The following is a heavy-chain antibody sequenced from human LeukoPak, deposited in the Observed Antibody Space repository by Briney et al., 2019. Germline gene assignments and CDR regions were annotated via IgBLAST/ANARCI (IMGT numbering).Heavy chain of an antibody. Sequence: VASVKVSCKASGYTFTTYAMHWVRQAPGQRLEWMGWINAGNGNTEYSQEFQGRVTITRDTSATTAYMELSSLRSEDTAVYYCARDAYYDSSGYSYFDYWGQGTLVTVSS. CDR2: INAGNGNT. D-gene: IGHD3-22*01. CDR3: ARDAYYDSSGYSYFDY. CDR1: GYTFTTYA. V-gene: IGHV1-3*01. J-gene: IGHJ4*02.